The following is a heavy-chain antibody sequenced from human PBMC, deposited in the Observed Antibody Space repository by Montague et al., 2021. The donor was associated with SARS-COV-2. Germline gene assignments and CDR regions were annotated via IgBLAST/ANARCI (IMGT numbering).Heavy chain of an antibody. CDR1: GGSFSGYY. Sequence: SETLSLTCAVYGGSFSGYYWSWIRQPPGKGLQWIGEIYYSGSTNYNPSLKSRVTISVDTSKNQFTLKLSSVTAADTAVYYCARGKYSSGWYGPKYYFDYWGQGTLVTVSS. V-gene: IGHV4-34*01. D-gene: IGHD6-19*01. CDR3: ARGKYSSGWYGPKYYFDY. J-gene: IGHJ4*02. CDR2: IYYSGST.